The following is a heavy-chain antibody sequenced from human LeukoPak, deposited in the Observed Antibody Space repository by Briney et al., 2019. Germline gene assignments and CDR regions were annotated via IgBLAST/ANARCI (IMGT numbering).Heavy chain of an antibody. CDR2: ISSSGSTI. J-gene: IGHJ4*02. Sequence: GGSLRLSCAASGFTFSDYYMSWIRQAPGKGLEWVSYISSSGSTIYYADSVKGRFTISRDNAKNSLYLQMNSLKAQDTAAYYLAGARAGRPAGVRYWGQGTLVTVSS. CDR1: GFTFSDYY. CDR3: AGARAGRPAGVRY. D-gene: IGHD6-6*01. V-gene: IGHV3-11*04.